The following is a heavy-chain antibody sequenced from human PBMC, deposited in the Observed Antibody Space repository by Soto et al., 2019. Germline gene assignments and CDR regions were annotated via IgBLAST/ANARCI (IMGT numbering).Heavy chain of an antibody. CDR3: ARDVRGGDYYYYYGMDV. CDR2: IHYSGST. Sequence: QVQLQESGPGLVKPSQTLSLICSVSDASMNSGGYYWSWIRQLPGKGLEWIGFIHYSGSTYYNPSLKSRVTISVDTSKNQFSLKLSSVTAADTAVYYCARDVRGGDYYYYYGMDVW. CDR1: DASMNSGGYY. D-gene: IGHD3-10*02. V-gene: IGHV4-31*03. J-gene: IGHJ6*01.